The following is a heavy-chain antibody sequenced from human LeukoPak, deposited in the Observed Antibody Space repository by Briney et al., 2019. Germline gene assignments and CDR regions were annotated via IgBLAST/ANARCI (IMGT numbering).Heavy chain of an antibody. D-gene: IGHD6-13*01. CDR1: GYTFTSYG. J-gene: IGHJ4*02. CDR3: ARSYSSSCQDY. CDR2: INPNSGGT. V-gene: IGHV1-2*02. Sequence: ASVKVSCKASGYTFTSYGISWVRQAPGQGLEWMGWINPNSGGTNYAQKFQGRVTMTRDTSISTAYMELSRLRSDDTAVYYCARSYSSSCQDYWGQGTLVTVSS.